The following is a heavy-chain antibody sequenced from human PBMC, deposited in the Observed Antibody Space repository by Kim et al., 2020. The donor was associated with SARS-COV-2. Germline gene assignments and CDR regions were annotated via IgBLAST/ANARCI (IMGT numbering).Heavy chain of an antibody. D-gene: IGHD6-19*01. CDR3: ARAQTDYSSGWYSRGDLFDY. CDR1: GGSVSSGSYY. Sequence: SETLSLTCTVSGGSVSSGSYYWSWIRQPPGKGLEWIGYIYYSGSTNYNPSLKSRVTISVDTSKNQFSLKLSSVTAADTAVYYCARAQTDYSSGWYSRGDLFDYWGQGTLVTVSS. CDR2: IYYSGST. J-gene: IGHJ4*02. V-gene: IGHV4-61*01.